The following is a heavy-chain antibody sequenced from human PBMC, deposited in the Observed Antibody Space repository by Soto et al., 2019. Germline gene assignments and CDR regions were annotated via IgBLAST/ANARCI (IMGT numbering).Heavy chain of an antibody. CDR3: TRDAAVGLFDY. CDR1: GYTFTSYG. D-gene: IGHD1-26*01. CDR2: ISAYNGNT. Sequence: QVQLVQSGAEVKKPGASVKVSCKASGYTFTSYGISWVRQAPGQGLEWMGWISAYNGNTNYAQKLQGRITITTATATSTPNMELRSLRSDETAGQYSTRDAAVGLFDYLVQGTLVTVSS. J-gene: IGHJ4*02. V-gene: IGHV1-18*01.